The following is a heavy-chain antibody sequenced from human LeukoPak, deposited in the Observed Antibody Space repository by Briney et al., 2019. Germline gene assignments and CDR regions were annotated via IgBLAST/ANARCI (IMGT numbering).Heavy chain of an antibody. D-gene: IGHD3-10*01. CDR3: AKLVESRYYYGSYYMDV. CDR1: GFTFSSYA. J-gene: IGHJ6*03. Sequence: GGSLRLSCAASGFTFSSYAMSWVRQAPGKGLEWVSAISGSGGSTYYADSVKGRFTISRDNSKNTLYLQMNSLRAEDTAVYYCAKLVESRYYYGSYYMDVWGKGTTVTVSS. CDR2: ISGSGGST. V-gene: IGHV3-23*01.